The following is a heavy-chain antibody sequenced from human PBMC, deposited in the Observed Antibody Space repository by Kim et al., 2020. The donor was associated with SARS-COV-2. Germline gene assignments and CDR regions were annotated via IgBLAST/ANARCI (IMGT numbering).Heavy chain of an antibody. CDR3: ASGYSSGWELYYYYYYGMDV. J-gene: IGHJ6*02. CDR2: IIPIFGTA. V-gene: IGHV1-69*13. Sequence: SVKVSCKASGGTFSSYAISWVRQAPGQGLEWMGGIIPIFGTANYAQKFQGRVTITADESTSTAYMELSSLRSEDTAVYYCASGYSSGWELYYYYYYGMDVWGQGTTVTVSS. D-gene: IGHD6-19*01. CDR1: GGTFSSYA.